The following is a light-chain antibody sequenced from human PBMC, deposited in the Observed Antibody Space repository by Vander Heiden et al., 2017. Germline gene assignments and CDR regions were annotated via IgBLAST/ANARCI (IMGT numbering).Light chain of an antibody. J-gene: IGKJ1*01. CDR1: QGISSY. Sequence: AIRITQSPSSLSASTGDRATIPCRASQGISSYLAWYQQQPGKAPKLLIYAASTLQSGVPSRFSSSGSGTDFTLTISCRQSEDVATYYCQQYYSYPTWTFGQGTKVEIK. CDR3: QQYYSYPTWT. CDR2: AAS. V-gene: IGKV1-8*01.